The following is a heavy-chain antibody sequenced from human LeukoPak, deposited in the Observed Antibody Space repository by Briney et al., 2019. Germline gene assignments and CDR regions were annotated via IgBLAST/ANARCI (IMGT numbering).Heavy chain of an antibody. CDR3: ARVKTQRHYFDL. CDR2: MSPSGSA. J-gene: IGHJ4*02. Sequence: SETLSLTCAVSGYSISSGYSWGWIRQPPGKGLEWIGTMSPSGSAYYNPSLKSRVTISVDTSKNQFSLRLTSVTAADTAVYYCARVKTQRHYFDLWGQGTLVIVSS. CDR1: GYSISSGYS. V-gene: IGHV4-38-2*01.